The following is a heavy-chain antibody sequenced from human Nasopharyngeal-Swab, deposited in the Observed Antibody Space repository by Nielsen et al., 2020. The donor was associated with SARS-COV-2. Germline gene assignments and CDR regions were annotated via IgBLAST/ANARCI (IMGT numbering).Heavy chain of an antibody. CDR3: ARTRLGYSGFDYGAFDI. J-gene: IGHJ3*02. CDR2: IYPGDSDI. D-gene: IGHD5-12*01. Sequence: KVSCKASGYSFSNYWIGWVCQMPEKGLEWMGIIYPGDSDIRYGPSFQGQVTISADKSTSTAYLQWSSLKASDTAMYYCARTRLGYSGFDYGAFDIWGQGTMVTVSS. CDR1: GYSFSNYW. V-gene: IGHV5-51*01.